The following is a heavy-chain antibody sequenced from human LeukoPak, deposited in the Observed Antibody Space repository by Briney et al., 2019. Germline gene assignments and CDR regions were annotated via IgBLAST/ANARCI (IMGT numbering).Heavy chain of an antibody. CDR2: ISYDGSNK. Sequence: QPGRSLRLSCAASGFTFSTYGMHWVRQAPGKGLEWVAVISYDGSNKYYADSVKGRFTISRDNSKNTLYLQMSSLRADDTAVYYCAKDYYGSGTYGYFGSWGQGTLVTVSS. CDR1: GFTFSTYG. J-gene: IGHJ4*02. CDR3: AKDYYGSGTYGYFGS. D-gene: IGHD3-10*01. V-gene: IGHV3-30*18.